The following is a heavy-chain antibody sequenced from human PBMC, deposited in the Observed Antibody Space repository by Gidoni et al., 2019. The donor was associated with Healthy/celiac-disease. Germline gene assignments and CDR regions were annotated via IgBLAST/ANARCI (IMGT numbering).Heavy chain of an antibody. D-gene: IGHD5-12*01. Sequence: EVQLVESGGGLVKPGGSLRLSCAASGFTFSSYSMNGVRQAPGKGLEWVSSISSSSSYIYYADSVTGRFTISRDNAKNSLYLQMNSLRAEDTAVYYCATRDGYIPDWGQGTLVTVSS. J-gene: IGHJ4*02. CDR2: ISSSSSYI. CDR1: GFTFSSYS. V-gene: IGHV3-21*01. CDR3: ATRDGYIPD.